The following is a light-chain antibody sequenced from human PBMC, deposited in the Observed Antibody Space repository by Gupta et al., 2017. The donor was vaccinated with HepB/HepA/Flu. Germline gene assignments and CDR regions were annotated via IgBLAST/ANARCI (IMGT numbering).Light chain of an antibody. CDR3: FSYAGGDNWV. CDR2: EVA. CDR1: NTDVGSYNF. V-gene: IGLV2-8*01. J-gene: IGLJ1*01. Sequence: HSALTQPPSACVSPEPSVTLHCPRSNTDVGSYNFVSWFQQHPGKAPRLLIYEVAKRPSGVPDRFSGSKYGNTASLTVSGLQADDDADYYCFSYAGGDNWVVGTGTKVTVL.